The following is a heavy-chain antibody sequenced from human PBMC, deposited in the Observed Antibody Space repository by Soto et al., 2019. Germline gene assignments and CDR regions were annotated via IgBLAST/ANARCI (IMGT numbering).Heavy chain of an antibody. V-gene: IGHV1-69*13. D-gene: IGHD1-20*01. CDR3: ARVHRFSSRPYNWNEFSFEAYYYGMDV. J-gene: IGHJ6*02. Sequence: GASVKVSCKASGGTFSSYAISWVRQAPGQGLEWMGGIIPIFGTANYAQKFQGRVTITADESTSTAYMELSSLRSEDTAVYYCARVHRFSSRPYNWNEFSFEAYYYGMDVWGQGTTVTVSS. CDR1: GGTFSSYA. CDR2: IIPIFGTA.